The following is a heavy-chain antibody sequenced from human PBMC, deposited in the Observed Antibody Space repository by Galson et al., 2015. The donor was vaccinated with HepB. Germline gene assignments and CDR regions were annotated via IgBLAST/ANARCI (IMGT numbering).Heavy chain of an antibody. CDR2: INPNSGGT. CDR1: GYTFTGYY. V-gene: IGHV1-2*06. D-gene: IGHD3-3*01. CDR3: AREVALNTIFGVVTPYYYYYMDV. Sequence: VKVSCKASGYTFTGYYMHWVRQAPGQGLEWMGRINPNSGGTNYAQKFQGRVTMTRDTSISTAYMELSRLRSDDTAVYYCAREVALNTIFGVVTPYYYYYMDVWGKGTTVTVSS. J-gene: IGHJ6*03.